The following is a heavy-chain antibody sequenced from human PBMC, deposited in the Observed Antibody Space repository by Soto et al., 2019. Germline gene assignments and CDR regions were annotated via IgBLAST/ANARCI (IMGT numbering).Heavy chain of an antibody. CDR1: GYTFTRYD. D-gene: IGHD1-26*01. CDR2: MNPNSGNT. Sequence: QVKLVQSGAEVKKPGASVKVSCKASGYTFTRYDINWVRQATGQGLEWMGWMNPNSGNTGYAQKFQGRVTMTGNTSISTAYMELSSLRYEDTAVYYCARERATFPDYWGQGTLVTVSS. V-gene: IGHV1-8*01. J-gene: IGHJ4*02. CDR3: ARERATFPDY.